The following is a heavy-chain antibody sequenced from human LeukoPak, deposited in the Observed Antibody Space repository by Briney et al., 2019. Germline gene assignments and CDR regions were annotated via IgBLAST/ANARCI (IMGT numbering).Heavy chain of an antibody. V-gene: IGHV3-48*03. CDR1: GFTFSSYE. CDR3: ARDSPPLGTLTPFDY. Sequence: PGGSLRLSCAASGFTFSSYEMNWVRQAPGKGLEWVSYISSSGSTIYYADSVKGRFTISRDNAKNSLYLQMNSLRAEDTAVYYCARDSPPLGTLTPFDYWGQGTLVTVSS. J-gene: IGHJ4*02. D-gene: IGHD7-27*01. CDR2: ISSSGSTI.